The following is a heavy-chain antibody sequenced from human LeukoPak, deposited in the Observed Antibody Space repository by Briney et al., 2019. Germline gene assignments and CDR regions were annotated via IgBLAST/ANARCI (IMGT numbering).Heavy chain of an antibody. CDR2: IKQDGSEK. CDR3: ARDYGWLQFDF. CDR1: GFTFSNYW. D-gene: IGHD6-19*01. V-gene: IGHV3-7*01. J-gene: IGHJ4*02. Sequence: PGGSLRLSCAASGFTFSNYWMNWVRPAPGKGLEWVAIIKQDGSEKRYVDSVKGRFTISRDNAKNSLFLQMNSLRADDTAVYYCARDYGWLQFDFWGQGTLVAVSS.